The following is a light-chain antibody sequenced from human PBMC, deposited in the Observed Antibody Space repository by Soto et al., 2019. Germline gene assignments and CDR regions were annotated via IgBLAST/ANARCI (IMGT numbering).Light chain of an antibody. CDR1: SSDVGGYNY. J-gene: IGLJ1*01. CDR2: DVI. CDR3: SSYAGSTNVV. Sequence: QSALTQLPSASGSPGQSVTISCTGTSSDVGGYNYVSWYQQHPGKAPRLMIYDVIKRPSGVPDRFSGSKSGNTASLTVSGLQAEDEADYYCSSYAGSTNVVFGPGTKVTV. V-gene: IGLV2-8*01.